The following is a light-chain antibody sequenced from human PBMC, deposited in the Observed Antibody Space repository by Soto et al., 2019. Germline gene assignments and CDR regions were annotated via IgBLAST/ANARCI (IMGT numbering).Light chain of an antibody. J-gene: IGKJ1*01. CDR3: QQYNSYWT. V-gene: IGKV1-5*01. CDR2: DAS. CDR1: QSISSW. Sequence: IQMTQSPSTLSASVGYRVTITCRASQSISSWLAWYQQKPGKAPKLLIYDASSLESGVPSRFSGSGSGTEFTLTISSLQPDDFATYYCQQYNSYWTFGQGTKV.